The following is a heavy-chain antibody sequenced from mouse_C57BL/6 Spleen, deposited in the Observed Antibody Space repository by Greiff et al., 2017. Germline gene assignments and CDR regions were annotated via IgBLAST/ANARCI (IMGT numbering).Heavy chain of an antibody. CDR3: TTITTVEYFDV. CDR2: IDPEGGDT. D-gene: IGHD1-1*01. Sequence: EVQLQQSGAELVRPGASVKLSCTASGFNIKDYYMHWVKQRPEQGLEWIGRIDPEGGDTEYAPKFQGKATMTADTSSNTAYLQLSSLTSEDTAVYYCTTITTVEYFDVWGTGTTVTVSS. J-gene: IGHJ1*03. CDR1: GFNIKDYY. V-gene: IGHV14-1*01.